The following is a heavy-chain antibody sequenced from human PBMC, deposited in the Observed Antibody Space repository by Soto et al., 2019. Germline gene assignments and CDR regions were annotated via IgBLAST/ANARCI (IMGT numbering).Heavy chain of an antibody. CDR1: GFTFNHYA. J-gene: IGHJ6*02. CDR3: TKSRRSVLMVYGFGGMDV. Sequence: PGGSLRLSCTASGFTFNHYARSWVRQAPGKGLEWVSAVSGSGDGTYYGDSVKGRFTLSRDTSQKTLYLQMNNLRGEDTAVYFCTKSRRSVLMVYGFGGMDVWGRGTTVTVYS. D-gene: IGHD2-8*01. V-gene: IGHV3-23*01. CDR2: VSGSGDGT.